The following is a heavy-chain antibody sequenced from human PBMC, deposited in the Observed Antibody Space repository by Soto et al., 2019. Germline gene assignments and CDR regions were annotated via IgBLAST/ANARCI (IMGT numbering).Heavy chain of an antibody. Sequence: QVQLVQSGAEVKKPGSSVTVSCKASGGTFSSYAISWVRQAPGQGLEWMGGIIPIYGTANYAQKFQGRVTITADKSTSTGYMELSSLTSEDTAVYYCVRTVVVVAACWFDPWGQGTLVTVSS. D-gene: IGHD2-15*01. CDR1: GGTFSSYA. V-gene: IGHV1-69*06. CDR3: VRTVVVVAACWFDP. CDR2: IIPIYGTA. J-gene: IGHJ5*02.